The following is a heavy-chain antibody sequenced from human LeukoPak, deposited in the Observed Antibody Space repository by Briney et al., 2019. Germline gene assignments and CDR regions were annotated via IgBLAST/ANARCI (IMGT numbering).Heavy chain of an antibody. V-gene: IGHV3-13*01. CDR1: GFALSDYD. D-gene: IGHD7-27*01. CDR2: IGSDGGT. J-gene: IGHJ2*01. Sequence: GGSLRLSCAASGFALSDYDMHWFRQKPGKGLEWVSTIGSDGGTYYPGSVKGRFTISTENAKNSLFLQLERLEVGDTALYYCAREANCGLECHTYFYSDLWGRGSLVTVSS. CDR3: AREANCGLECHTYFYSDL.